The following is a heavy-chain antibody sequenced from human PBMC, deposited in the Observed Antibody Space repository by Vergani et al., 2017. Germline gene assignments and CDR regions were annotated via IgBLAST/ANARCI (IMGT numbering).Heavy chain of an antibody. J-gene: IGHJ4*02. V-gene: IGHV5-51*01. CDR3: ARLYGRDSSGSKYFDY. Sequence: EVQLVQSGAEVKNPGESLKISCQISGYSFTNYWIGWVRQMPGKGLDWMGIIHPADSDTRYSPSFQGQVTISVDKSISPAYLQRSSLRASDSAMYYCARLYGRDSSGSKYFDYWGQGTLVTVSS. CDR2: IHPADSDT. CDR1: GYSFTNYW. D-gene: IGHD3-22*01.